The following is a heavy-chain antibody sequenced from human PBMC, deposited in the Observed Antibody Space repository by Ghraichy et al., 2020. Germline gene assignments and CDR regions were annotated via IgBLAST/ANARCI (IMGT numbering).Heavy chain of an antibody. V-gene: IGHV3-23*01. CDR1: GFTFSSYA. CDR3: ANPHFYDSSGYYPEITQFDY. Sequence: GGSLRLSCAASGFTFSSYAMSWVRQAPGKGLEWVSAISGSGGSTYYADSVKGRFTISRDNSKNTLYLQMNSLRAEDTAVYYCANPHFYDSSGYYPEITQFDYWGQGTLVTVSS. J-gene: IGHJ4*02. CDR2: ISGSGGST. D-gene: IGHD3-22*01.